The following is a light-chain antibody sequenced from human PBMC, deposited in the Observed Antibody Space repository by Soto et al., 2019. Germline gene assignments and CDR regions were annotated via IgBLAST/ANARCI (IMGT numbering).Light chain of an antibody. CDR1: RSISSY. Sequence: EIVLTQSPATLSLSPGERATLSCRASRSISSYLAWYQQKPGQAPRLLIYDASKRATGIPARFSGSGSGTDFTLTISSLEAEDFGVYYCQQRSNWPPTWTFGPGTKVEIK. V-gene: IGKV3-11*01. CDR3: QQRSNWPPTWT. J-gene: IGKJ1*01. CDR2: DAS.